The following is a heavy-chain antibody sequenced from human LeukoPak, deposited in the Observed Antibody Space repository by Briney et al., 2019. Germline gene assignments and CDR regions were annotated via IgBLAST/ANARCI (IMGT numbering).Heavy chain of an antibody. V-gene: IGHV5-51*01. CDR3: ARQKKRGILEWLSAPFDY. CDR1: GYSFTSYW. J-gene: IGHJ4*02. Sequence: GESLKISCKGSGYSFTSYWIGWVRQMPGKGLEWMGIIYPGDSDTRYSPSFQGQVTISADKSISTAYLQWSSLKASDTAMYYCARQKKRGILEWLSAPFDYWGQGTLVTVSS. CDR2: IYPGDSDT. D-gene: IGHD3-3*01.